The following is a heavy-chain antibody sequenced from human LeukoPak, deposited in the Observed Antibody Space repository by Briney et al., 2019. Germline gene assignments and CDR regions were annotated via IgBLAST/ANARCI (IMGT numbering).Heavy chain of an antibody. CDR3: ARAAANYAFDY. CDR2: IGTAGDT. V-gene: IGHV3-13*01. J-gene: IGHJ4*02. CDR1: GFTFSSYD. D-gene: IGHD1-7*01. Sequence: GGSLRLSCAASGFTFSSYDMHWVRQATGKSLEWVSAIGTAGDTYYPGSVKGRFTISRENAKNSLYLQMNSLRAGDTAVYYCARAAANYAFDYWGQGTLVTVSS.